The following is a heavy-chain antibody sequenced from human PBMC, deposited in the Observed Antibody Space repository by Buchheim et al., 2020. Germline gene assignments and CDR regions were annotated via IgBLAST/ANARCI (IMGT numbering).Heavy chain of an antibody. V-gene: IGHV4-31*03. J-gene: IGHJ6*02. CDR1: GGHIRSAGYY. D-gene: IGHD2-8*01. Sequence: QVQLQESGPGLVKTSQTRSLNCKVSGGHIRSAGYYWSWIRQHPGKGLEWIGYIYYDGSTQYNPSLRSRVTMSVDTSKSQYVLVLRSLTVADTAVYYFAIGSYRSCNNGVCSVYYGMDVLGQGTT. CDR3: AIGSYRSCNNGVCSVYYGMDV. CDR2: IYYDGST.